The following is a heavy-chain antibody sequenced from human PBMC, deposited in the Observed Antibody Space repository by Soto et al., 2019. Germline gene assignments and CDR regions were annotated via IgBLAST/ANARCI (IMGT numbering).Heavy chain of an antibody. J-gene: IGHJ4*02. D-gene: IGHD3-16*01. CDR1: GSSMNNYY. V-gene: IGHV4-59*01. CDR2: MYSSGSS. CDR3: VRSGHTFGGVM. Sequence: SETLSLTCIVSGSSMNNYYLILVRQPPGRGLEWIGYMYSSGSSNYNSSLKSRVTISVDTSKNQFSLKLSSVTAADTAVYYCVRSGHTFGGVMWGLGTLVTVSS.